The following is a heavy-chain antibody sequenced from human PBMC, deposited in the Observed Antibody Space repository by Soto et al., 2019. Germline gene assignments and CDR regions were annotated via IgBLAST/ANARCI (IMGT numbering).Heavy chain of an antibody. CDR1: GGSVSSGSYY. Sequence: QVQLQESGPGLVKPSETLSLTCTVSGGSVSSGSYYWSWIRQPPGSGLEYIGYLFYSGSTNYDPSLKSRVTISVDTPKNQVSLKLTSVTAADTAVYYCARGQAFCTGYYRMPYYFDYWGQGTLVTVSS. CDR3: ARGQAFCTGYYRMPYYFDY. J-gene: IGHJ4*02. D-gene: IGHD3-3*01. CDR2: LFYSGST. V-gene: IGHV4-61*01.